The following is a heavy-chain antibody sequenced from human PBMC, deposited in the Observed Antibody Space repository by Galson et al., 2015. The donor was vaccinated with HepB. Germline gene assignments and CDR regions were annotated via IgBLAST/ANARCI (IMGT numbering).Heavy chain of an antibody. J-gene: IGHJ3*02. CDR1: GYSFTSYW. V-gene: IGHV5-10-1*01. CDR2: IDPSDSYT. D-gene: IGHD2-15*01. Sequence: QSGAEVKKPGESLRISCKGSGYSFTSYWISWVRQMPGKGLEWMGRIDPSDSYTNYSPSFQGHVTISADKSISTAYLQWSSLKASDTAMYYCARQGGRYCSGGSCFGPPDAFDIWGQGTMVTVSS. CDR3: ARQGGRYCSGGSCFGPPDAFDI.